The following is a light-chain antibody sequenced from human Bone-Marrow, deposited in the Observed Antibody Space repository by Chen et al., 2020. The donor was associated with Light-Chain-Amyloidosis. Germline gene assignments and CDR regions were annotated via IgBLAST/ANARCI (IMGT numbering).Light chain of an antibody. J-gene: IGKJ2*02. CDR2: AAS. V-gene: IGKV1-39*01. CDR3: QQSYSTPRT. CDR1: QRISGY. Sequence: DIQMTQSPSSLSASVGDRVTITCRTSQRISGYLNWYQHRPGEAPKLLIYAASSLQSGVPSRFSGSGSGTDITLTSSSLQPEDFATYYCQQSYSTPRTFGQGTTLEI.